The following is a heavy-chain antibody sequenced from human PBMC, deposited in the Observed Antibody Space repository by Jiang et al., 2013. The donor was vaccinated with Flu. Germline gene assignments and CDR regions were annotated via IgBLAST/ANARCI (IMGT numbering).Heavy chain of an antibody. CDR2: IYYSGST. CDR1: GGSISSYY. CDR3: ARAPASGWYIIDY. V-gene: IGHV4-59*01. Sequence: GLVKPSETLSLTCTVSGGSISSYYWSWIQQPPGKGLEWIGYIYYSGSTNYNPSLKSRVTISVDTSKNQFSLKLSSVTAADTAVYYCARAPASGWYIIDYWGQGTLVTVPS. J-gene: IGHJ4*02. D-gene: IGHD6-19*01.